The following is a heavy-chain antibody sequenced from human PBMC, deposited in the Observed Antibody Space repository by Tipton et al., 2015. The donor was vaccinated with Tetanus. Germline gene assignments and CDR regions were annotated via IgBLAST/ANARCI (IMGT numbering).Heavy chain of an antibody. CDR1: EFSFSSYW. D-gene: IGHD3-9*01. V-gene: IGHV3-74*01. CDR2: INSDGSST. J-gene: IGHJ6*02. Sequence: SLRLSCAASEFSFSSYWMHWVRQVPGRGLVWVSRINSDGSSTDYADSVKGRFTISRDHAKNTVYLQMSSLRAEDTAVYFCARRSLTNYGLDVWGQGTPVTVSS. CDR3: ARRSLTNYGLDV.